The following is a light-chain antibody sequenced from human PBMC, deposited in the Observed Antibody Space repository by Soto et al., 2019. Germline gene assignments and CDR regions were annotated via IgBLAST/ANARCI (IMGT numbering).Light chain of an antibody. CDR3: QQRSNWPGGGGIN. Sequence: IVLTHSPATLSLSPWERATLSFRSSQSVSSYLAWYQQKPGQAPRLLIYDASNRATGIPARFSGSGSGTDFTLTISSLEPEDFAVYYCQQRSNWPGGGGINFGQGTRLEIK. J-gene: IGKJ5*01. V-gene: IGKV3-11*01. CDR2: DAS. CDR1: QSVSSY.